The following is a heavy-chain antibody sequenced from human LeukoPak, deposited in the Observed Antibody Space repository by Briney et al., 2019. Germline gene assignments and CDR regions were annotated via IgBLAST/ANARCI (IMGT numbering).Heavy chain of an antibody. CDR3: ATDHSMANTAWWFDP. CDR2: INPSGTGT. J-gene: IGHJ5*02. CDR1: GYTITNNY. V-gene: IGHV1-46*01. Sequence: ASVKVSCKASGYTITNNYMHWVRQAPGQGREWMGVINPSGTGTSYAQKFQGRITMSRDTSTSTVYMELSSLSSEDTDFYYCATDHSMANTAWWFDPWGQGTLVTVSS. D-gene: IGHD5-24*01.